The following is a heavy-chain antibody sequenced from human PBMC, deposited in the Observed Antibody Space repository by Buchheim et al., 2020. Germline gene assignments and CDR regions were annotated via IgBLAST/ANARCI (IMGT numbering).Heavy chain of an antibody. J-gene: IGHJ4*02. CDR2: ISSSSSYI. Sequence: EVQLVESGGGLVKSGGSLRLSCAASGFTFSGYSMNWVRQAPGKGLEWVSSISSSSSYIYYADSVKGRFTVSRDTAKNSLYLQMNSLRAEDTAVYYCASFHAPYSYGSSGYLDWGQGTL. V-gene: IGHV3-21*01. CDR3: ASFHAPYSYGSSGYLD. CDR1: GFTFSGYS. D-gene: IGHD3-22*01.